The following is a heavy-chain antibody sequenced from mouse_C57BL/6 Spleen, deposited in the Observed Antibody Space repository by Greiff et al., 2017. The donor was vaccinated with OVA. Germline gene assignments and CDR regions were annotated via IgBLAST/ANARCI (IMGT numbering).Heavy chain of an antibody. CDR3: ARHEGGSPGVYYYAMDY. J-gene: IGHJ4*01. Sequence: QVQLQQSGAELVKPGASVKLSCKASGYTFTEYTIHWVKQRSGQGLEWIGWFYPGSGSIKYNEKFKDKATLTADKSSSTVYMELSRLTSEDSAVYFCARHEGGSPGVYYYAMDYWGQGTSVTVSS. CDR2: FYPGSGSI. V-gene: IGHV1-62-2*01. CDR1: GYTFTEYT.